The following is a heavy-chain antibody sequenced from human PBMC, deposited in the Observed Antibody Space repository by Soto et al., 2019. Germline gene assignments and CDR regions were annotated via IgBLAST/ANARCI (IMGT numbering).Heavy chain of an antibody. CDR3: ARDGRFLEWLSFPDY. CDR1: EFTFSSYA. D-gene: IGHD3-3*01. J-gene: IGHJ4*02. Sequence: PGGSVRLSCVASEFTFSSYAMHWVRQAPGKGLEWVAVISYDGSNKYYADSVKGRFTISRDNSKNTLYLQMNSLRAEDTAVYYCARDGRFLEWLSFPDYWGQGTLVTVSS. CDR2: ISYDGSNK. V-gene: IGHV3-30-3*01.